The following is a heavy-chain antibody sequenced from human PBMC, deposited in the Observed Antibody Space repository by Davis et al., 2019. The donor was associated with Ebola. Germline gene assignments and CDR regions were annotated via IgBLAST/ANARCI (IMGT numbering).Heavy chain of an antibody. V-gene: IGHV3-33*01. Sequence: GGSLRLSCAASGFTFSSYGMHWVRQAPGKGLEWVAVIWYDGSNKYYADSVKGRFTISRDNSKNTLYLQMNSLRAEDTAVYYCARDPWTRGFYYYYGMDVWGQGTTVTVSS. CDR2: IWYDGSNK. J-gene: IGHJ6*02. CDR1: GFTFSSYG. CDR3: ARDPWTRGFYYYYGMDV. D-gene: IGHD3/OR15-3a*01.